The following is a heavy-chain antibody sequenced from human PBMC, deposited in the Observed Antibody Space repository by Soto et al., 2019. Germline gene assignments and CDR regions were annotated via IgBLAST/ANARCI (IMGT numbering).Heavy chain of an antibody. Sequence: SETLPLTCTVSGGSINSSSYYWGWIRQPPGKGLEWIGSIYYSGSTYYNPSLKSRVTISVDTSKNQFSLKLSSVTAADTAVYYCARVLRYFDWLLRSYYYYGMDVWGQGTTVT. CDR1: GGSINSSSYY. V-gene: IGHV4-39*01. J-gene: IGHJ6*02. CDR2: IYYSGST. CDR3: ARVLRYFDWLLRSYYYYGMDV. D-gene: IGHD3-9*01.